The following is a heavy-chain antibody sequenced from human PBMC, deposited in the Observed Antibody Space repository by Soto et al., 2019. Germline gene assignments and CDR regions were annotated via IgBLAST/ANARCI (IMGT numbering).Heavy chain of an antibody. CDR3: ATDDRTVSGSYYNTDLDY. D-gene: IGHD3-10*01. Sequence: ASVKVSCKVSGYTLTELSMHWVRQAPGKGLEWMGGFDPEDGETIYAQKFQGRVTMTEDTSTDTAYMELSSLRSEDTAVYYCATDDRTVSGSYYNTDLDYWGQGTLVTVS. J-gene: IGHJ4*02. CDR1: GYTLTELS. V-gene: IGHV1-24*01. CDR2: FDPEDGET.